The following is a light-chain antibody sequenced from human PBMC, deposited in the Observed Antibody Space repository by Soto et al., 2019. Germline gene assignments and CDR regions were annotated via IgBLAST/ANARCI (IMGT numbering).Light chain of an antibody. V-gene: IGKV3-11*01. CDR2: DAS. J-gene: IGKJ2*01. Sequence: EIVLTQSPATLALSPGERDTLSCRSSQSVSSDLSWYQQKPGQAPRLLIYDASKRATGIPARFSGSGSGTDFTLTISSLEPEDFAVYYCQQRSKWPTFGQGTKLEIK. CDR1: QSVSSD. CDR3: QQRSKWPT.